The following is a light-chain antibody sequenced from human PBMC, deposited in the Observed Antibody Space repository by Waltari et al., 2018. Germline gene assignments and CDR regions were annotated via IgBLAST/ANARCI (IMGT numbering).Light chain of an antibody. CDR3: QQDNV. J-gene: IGKJ2*01. CDR1: QSLGSW. V-gene: IGKV1-5*03. Sequence: DIQMTQSPSVLSASVGDRVTITCRASQSLGSWLAWYQQKPGEAPILLIYQSTTLETGVPSRVCGSGSGPEFTLSINSLEPDDFATYYCQQDNVFGQGTRLEVK. CDR2: QST.